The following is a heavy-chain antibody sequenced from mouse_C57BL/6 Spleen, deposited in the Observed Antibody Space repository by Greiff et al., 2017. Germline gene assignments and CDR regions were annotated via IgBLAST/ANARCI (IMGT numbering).Heavy chain of an antibody. D-gene: IGHD1-1*01. CDR1: GFTFSSYA. J-gene: IGHJ3*01. CDR3: ARYDVYYGSSYTFAY. V-gene: IGHV5-4*03. Sequence: DVKLVESGGGLVKPGGSLKLSCAASGFTFSSYAMSWVRQTPEKRLEWVATISDGGSYTYYPDNVKGRFTISRDNAKNNLYLQMSHLKSEDTAMYYCARYDVYYGSSYTFAYWGQGTLVTVSA. CDR2: ISDGGSYT.